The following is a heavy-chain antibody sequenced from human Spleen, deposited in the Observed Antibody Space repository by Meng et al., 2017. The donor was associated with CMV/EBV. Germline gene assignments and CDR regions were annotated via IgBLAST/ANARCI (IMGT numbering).Heavy chain of an antibody. Sequence: GGSLRLSCAVYGFTFSTYCMHWVRQAPGKGLEWEAVISYDGSNRYYADSVKGRFTISRDKSKNTLYLQMIILRAEDTAVYYCARGKGDYYGRDVWGQGTTVTVSS. CDR2: ISYDGSNR. D-gene: IGHD3-16*01. CDR1: GFTFSTYC. J-gene: IGHJ6*02. V-gene: IGHV3-30-3*01. CDR3: ARGKGDYYGRDV.